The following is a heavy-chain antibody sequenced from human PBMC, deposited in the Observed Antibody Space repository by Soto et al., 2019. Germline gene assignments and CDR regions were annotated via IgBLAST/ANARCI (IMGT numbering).Heavy chain of an antibody. Sequence: GGSLRLSCTASGFTFSSYGMHWVRQAPGKGLEWVAVISYDGSNKYYADSVKGRFTISRDNSKNTLYLQMNSLRAEDTAVYYCAKVVVRGSYRLGVLYYGMDVWGQGTTVTVSS. CDR2: ISYDGSNK. V-gene: IGHV3-30*18. D-gene: IGHD2-15*01. CDR1: GFTFSSYG. J-gene: IGHJ6*02. CDR3: AKVVVRGSYRLGVLYYGMDV.